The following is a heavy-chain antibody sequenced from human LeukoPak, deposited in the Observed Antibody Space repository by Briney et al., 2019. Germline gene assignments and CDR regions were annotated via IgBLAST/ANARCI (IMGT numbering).Heavy chain of an antibody. CDR1: GYTFTDYY. D-gene: IGHD3-10*01. CDR3: ARVHDYSSSPFDY. V-gene: IGHV1-2*02. CDR2: ISPDSGGT. J-gene: IGHJ4*02. Sequence: GASVKVSCTASGYTFTDYYMHWVRQAPGQGLESLGWISPDSGGTKYAQKFQSRVTMTRDTSTSTAYMELRSLRSDDTAVYYCARVHDYSSSPFDYWGQGTLVTVSS.